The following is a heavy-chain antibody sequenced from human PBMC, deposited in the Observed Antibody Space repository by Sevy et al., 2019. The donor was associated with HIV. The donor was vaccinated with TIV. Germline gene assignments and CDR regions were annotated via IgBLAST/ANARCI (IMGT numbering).Heavy chain of an antibody. J-gene: IGHJ4*02. Sequence: GGSLRLSCAASGFTFSSFAMSWVRHIPGKGLEWVSTINGRGGSAYYTDSVKGRITFSSDNSNNTVFLQMNRLRDEDTAVYYCARPTPRIAPSSAAFFDYWGQGTLVTVSS. CDR2: INGRGGSA. CDR1: GFTFSSFA. V-gene: IGHV3-23*01. D-gene: IGHD1-26*01. CDR3: ARPTPRIAPSSAAFFDY.